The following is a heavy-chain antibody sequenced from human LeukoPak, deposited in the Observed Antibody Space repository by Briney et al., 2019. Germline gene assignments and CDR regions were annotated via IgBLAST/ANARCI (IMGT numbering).Heavy chain of an antibody. V-gene: IGHV1-46*01. Sequence: ASVKVSCKASGYTFTSYYMHWVRQAPGQGLEWMGIINPSGGSTSYAQKFQGRVTMTRDTSISTAYMELSRLRSDDTAVYYCARVPAQKDAFDIWGQGTMVTVSS. CDR3: ARVPAQKDAFDI. CDR1: GYTFTSYY. CDR2: INPSGGST. J-gene: IGHJ3*02. D-gene: IGHD1-14*01.